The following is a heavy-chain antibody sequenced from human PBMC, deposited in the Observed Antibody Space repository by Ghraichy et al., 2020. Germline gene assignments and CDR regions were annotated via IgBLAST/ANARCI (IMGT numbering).Heavy chain of an antibody. CDR1: GYTFTGYY. CDR2: INPNSGGT. Sequence: ASVKVSCKASGYTFTGYYMHWVRQAPGQGLEWMGWINPNSGGTNYAQKFQGRVTMTRDTSISTAYMELSRLRSDDTAVYYCARSSEASGDGAFDIWGQGTMVTVSS. CDR3: ARSSEASGDGAFDI. V-gene: IGHV1-2*02. D-gene: IGHD7-27*01. J-gene: IGHJ3*02.